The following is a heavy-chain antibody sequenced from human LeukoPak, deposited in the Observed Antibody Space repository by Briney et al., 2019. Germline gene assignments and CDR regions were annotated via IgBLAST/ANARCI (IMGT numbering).Heavy chain of an antibody. CDR2: ISAYNGNT. CDR1: GYTFTSYG. D-gene: IGHD6-13*01. CDR3: ARDGQYSSSSIITYYYYYGMDV. J-gene: IGHJ6*02. V-gene: IGHV1-18*01. Sequence: VASVKVSCKASGYTFTSYGISWVRQAPGQGLEWMGWISAYNGNTNYAQKLQGRVTMTTDTSTSTAYMELRSLRSDDTAVYYCARDGQYSSSSIITYYYYYGMDVWGQGTTVTVSS.